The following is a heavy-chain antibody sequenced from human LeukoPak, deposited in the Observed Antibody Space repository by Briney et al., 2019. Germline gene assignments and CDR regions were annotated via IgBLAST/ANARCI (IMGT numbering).Heavy chain of an antibody. CDR3: ARDRGNLHSSGWYDY. V-gene: IGHV3-48*03. J-gene: IGHJ4*02. Sequence: QPWGTLRLSCAASGFTFSSYEMNWVRQAPGKGLEWVSYISSSGSTMYYADSVKGRFTIARDNAKNSMYLQMNSLRAEDTAVYYCARDRGNLHSSGWYDYWGQGTLVTVSS. D-gene: IGHD6-19*01. CDR2: ISSSGSTM. CDR1: GFTFSSYE.